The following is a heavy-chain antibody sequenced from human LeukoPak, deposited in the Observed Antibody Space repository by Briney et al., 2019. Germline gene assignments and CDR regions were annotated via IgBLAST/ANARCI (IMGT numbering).Heavy chain of an antibody. J-gene: IGHJ4*02. Sequence: TSETLSLTCTVSGGSISSSSYYWGWIRQPPGKGLEWIGSIYYSGSTYYNPSLKSRVTISVDTSKNQFSLRLSSVTAADTAVYYCASDPTTVTRDYWGQGTLVTVSS. CDR1: GGSISSSSYY. CDR3: ASDPTTVTRDY. CDR2: IYYSGST. V-gene: IGHV4-39*01. D-gene: IGHD4-17*01.